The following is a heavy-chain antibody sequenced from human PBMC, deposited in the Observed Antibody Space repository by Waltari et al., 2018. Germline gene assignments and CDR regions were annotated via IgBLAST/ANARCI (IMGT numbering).Heavy chain of an antibody. V-gene: IGHV4-39*01. J-gene: IGHJ5*02. Sequence: QLQLQESGPGLVKPSETLSLTCTVSGGSISSSRYYWGWIRQPPGKGLEWIGSIYYSGSTYYNPSLKSRVTISVDTSKNQFSLKLSSVTAADTAVYYCARLISSGWYGWFDPWGQGTLVTVSS. CDR3: ARLISSGWYGWFDP. D-gene: IGHD6-19*01. CDR2: IYYSGST. CDR1: GGSISSSRYY.